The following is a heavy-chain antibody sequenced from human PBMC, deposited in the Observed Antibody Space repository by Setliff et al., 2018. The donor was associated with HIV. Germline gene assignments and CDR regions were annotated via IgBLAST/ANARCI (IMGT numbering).Heavy chain of an antibody. CDR1: GGTFSSHA. V-gene: IGHV1-69*13. CDR2: IFPFFGSA. D-gene: IGHD4-17*01. J-gene: IGHJ6*03. Sequence: ASVKVSCKASGGTFSSHAINWVRQAPGQGLEWMGGIFPFFGSANYAQKFQGRVTITADVSTSTIYMELSSLTSEDTAVYYCARGADGDYRYYMDVWGRGTTVTVSS. CDR3: ARGADGDYRYYMDV.